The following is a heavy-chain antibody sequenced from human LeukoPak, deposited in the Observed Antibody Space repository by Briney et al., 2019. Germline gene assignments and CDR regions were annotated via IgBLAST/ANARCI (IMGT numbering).Heavy chain of an antibody. CDR2: ISYDGSNK. Sequence: GRSLRLSCAASGFTVSSYGMHWVRQAPGKGLEWEAVISYDGSNKYYADSVKGRFTISRDNSKNTLYLQMNSLRAEDTAVYYCAKADNTNYYDSTGLDYWGQGTLVTVSS. J-gene: IGHJ4*02. CDR3: AKADNTNYYDSTGLDY. V-gene: IGHV3-30*18. D-gene: IGHD3-22*01. CDR1: GFTVSSYG.